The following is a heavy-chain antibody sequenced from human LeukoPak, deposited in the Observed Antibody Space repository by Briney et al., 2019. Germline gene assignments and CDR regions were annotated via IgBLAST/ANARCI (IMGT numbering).Heavy chain of an antibody. CDR3: AILPGYSSGWYEVNY. CDR2: ISGSGGST. CDR1: GFTFSSYA. V-gene: IGHV3-23*01. D-gene: IGHD6-13*01. J-gene: IGHJ4*02. Sequence: GGSLRLSCAASGFTFSSYAVSWVRQAPGTGLEWVSGISGSGGSTYYADSVKGRFTISRDNSRNTLYLQMNSPIAEDTAVYYCAILPGYSSGWYEVNYWGQGTLVTVSS.